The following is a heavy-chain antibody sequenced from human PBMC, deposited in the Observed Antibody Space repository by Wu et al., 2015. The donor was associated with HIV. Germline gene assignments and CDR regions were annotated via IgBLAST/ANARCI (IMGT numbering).Heavy chain of an antibody. D-gene: IGHD5-24*01. CDR2: INPSGGRT. CDR3: ARGCVVSALQPQAGCWFDP. CDR1: GYTFTNYY. J-gene: IGHJ5*02. V-gene: IGHV1-46*01. Sequence: QVQLVQSGAEVKQPGASVKVSCKASGYTFTNYYMHWVRQAPGQGLEWMGMINPSGGRTNYVQKSQGRVTMTRDTSTSTVYMELSSLRSEDTAVYYCARGCVVSALQPQAGCWFDPWGQGARGHRLL.